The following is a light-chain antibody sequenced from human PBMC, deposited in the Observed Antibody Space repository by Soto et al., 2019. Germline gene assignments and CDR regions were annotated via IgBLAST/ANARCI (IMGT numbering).Light chain of an antibody. Sequence: EIVLTQSPCSLSLSPGDRVILSCRASQSVSSSYLGSYQQKPGEAPRLLIYGASSWDTGIPGRFSGSGSGTEFTLTISRLQPEDFAVYYGLQYSSSPYTFGQGTKLEIK. CDR3: LQYSSSPYT. J-gene: IGKJ2*01. CDR1: QSVSSSY. CDR2: GAS. V-gene: IGKV3-20*01.